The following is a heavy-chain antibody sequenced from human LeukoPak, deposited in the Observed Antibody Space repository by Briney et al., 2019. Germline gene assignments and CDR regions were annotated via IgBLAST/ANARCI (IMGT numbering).Heavy chain of an antibody. CDR2: INPNSGGT. J-gene: IGHJ4*02. Sequence: ASVKVSCKASGYTFTGYYMHWVRQAPGQGLEWMGWINPNSGGTNYAQKFQGRVTMTRDTSISTAYMELSRLRSDDTAVYHCAKDPPSPSGLRLASFDYWGQGTLVTVSS. CDR3: AKDPPSPSGLRLASFDY. D-gene: IGHD6-19*01. V-gene: IGHV1-2*02. CDR1: GYTFTGYY.